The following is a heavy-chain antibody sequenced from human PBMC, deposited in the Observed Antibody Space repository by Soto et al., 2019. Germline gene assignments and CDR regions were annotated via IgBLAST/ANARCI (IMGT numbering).Heavy chain of an antibody. CDR3: ARLITMVRGVPPWFDP. CDR1: GGTFSSYT. V-gene: IGHV1-69*02. J-gene: IGHJ5*02. D-gene: IGHD3-10*01. CDR2: IIPILGIA. Sequence: ASVKVSCKASGGTFSSYTIIWVRQAPGQGLEWMGRIIPILGIANYAQKFQGRVTITADKSTSTAYMELSSLRSEDTAVYYCARLITMVRGVPPWFDPWGQGTLVTVSS.